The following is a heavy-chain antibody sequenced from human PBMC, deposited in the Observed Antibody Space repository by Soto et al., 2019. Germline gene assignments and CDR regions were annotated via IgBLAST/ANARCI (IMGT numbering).Heavy chain of an antibody. D-gene: IGHD3-22*01. CDR2: IWYGGSNK. V-gene: IGHV3-33*01. CDR1: GFTFSNYG. CDR3: ARDHLDFYDSSGYYYGLNS. Sequence: LRLSCAASGFTFSNYGMHWVRQAPGKGLEWVAVIWYGGSNKYYADSVKGRFTISRDNSKDTLYLVMSSLRAEDTAVYYCARDHLDFYDSSGYYYGLNSWGQGTLVTVSS. J-gene: IGHJ4*02.